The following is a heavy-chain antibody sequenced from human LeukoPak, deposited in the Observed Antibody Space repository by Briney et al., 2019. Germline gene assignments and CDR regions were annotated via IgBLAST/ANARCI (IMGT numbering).Heavy chain of an antibody. CDR3: AKDTTYYYDSSGYDGFDI. Sequence: PGRSLRLSCAASGFTFDDYAMHWVRQAPGKGLEWVSGITWNSDTIDYAGSVKGRFTISRDNAKNSLYLQMNSLRAEDTALYYCAKDTTYYYDSSGYDGFDIWGQGTMVTVSS. D-gene: IGHD3-22*01. CDR1: GFTFDDYA. J-gene: IGHJ3*02. CDR2: ITWNSDTI. V-gene: IGHV3-9*01.